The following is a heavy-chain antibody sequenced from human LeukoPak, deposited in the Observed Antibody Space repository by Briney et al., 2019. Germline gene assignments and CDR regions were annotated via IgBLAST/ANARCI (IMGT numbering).Heavy chain of an antibody. Sequence: SETLSLTCTVSGYSISSGYYWGWIRQPPGKGLEWIGSIYHSGSTYYNPSLKSRVTISVDTSKNQFSLKLSSVTAADTAVYYCARVSSPFRGGSYYDGAFDIWGQGTMVTVSS. CDR2: IYHSGST. J-gene: IGHJ3*02. CDR3: ARVSSPFRGGSYYDGAFDI. V-gene: IGHV4-38-2*02. D-gene: IGHD1-26*01. CDR1: GYSISSGYY.